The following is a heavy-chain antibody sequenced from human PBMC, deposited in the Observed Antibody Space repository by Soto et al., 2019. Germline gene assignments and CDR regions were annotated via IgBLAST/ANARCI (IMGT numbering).Heavy chain of an antibody. CDR3: ARDKWGCSSTSCYLAYYYYYGMDV. CDR1: GYTFTSYA. D-gene: IGHD2-2*01. J-gene: IGHJ6*02. CDR2: INAGNGNT. Sequence: GASVKVSCKASGYTFTSYAMHWVRQAPGQRLEWMGWINAGNGNTKYSQKFQGRVTITRDTSASTAYMELSSLRSEDTAVYYCARDKWGCSSTSCYLAYYYYYGMDVWGQGTTVTVSS. V-gene: IGHV1-3*01.